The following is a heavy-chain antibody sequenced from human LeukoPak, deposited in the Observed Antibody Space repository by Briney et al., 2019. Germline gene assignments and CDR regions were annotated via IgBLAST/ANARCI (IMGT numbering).Heavy chain of an antibody. D-gene: IGHD2-21*02. J-gene: IGHJ4*02. Sequence: SSETLSLTCAVYGGSFSGYHWGWIRQPPGKGLEWIGSIYYSGSTYYNPSLKSRVTISVDTSKNQFSLKLSSVTAADTAVYYCARQGCGGDCYPDYWGQGTLVTVSS. CDR1: GGSFSGYH. CDR2: IYYSGST. V-gene: IGHV4-39*01. CDR3: ARQGCGGDCYPDY.